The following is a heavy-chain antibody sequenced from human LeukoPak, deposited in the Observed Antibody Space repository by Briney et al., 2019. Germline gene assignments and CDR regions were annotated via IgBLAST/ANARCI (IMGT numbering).Heavy chain of an antibody. V-gene: IGHV1-46*01. CDR1: GYTFTSYY. D-gene: IGHD2-2*02. J-gene: IGHJ6*03. Sequence: GASVKVSCKASGYTFTSYYMRWVRQAPGEGLEWMGIINPSGGSTTYAQKFQGRVTMTRDMSTSTVYMDLSSLRSEDTAVYYCARVAAEVVGLPGAIGFGWLRRDYYYMDVWGKGTTVTVSS. CDR3: ARVAAEVVGLPGAIGFGWLRRDYYYMDV. CDR2: INPSGGST.